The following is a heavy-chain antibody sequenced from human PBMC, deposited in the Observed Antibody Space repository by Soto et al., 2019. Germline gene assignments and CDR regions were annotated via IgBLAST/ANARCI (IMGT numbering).Heavy chain of an antibody. CDR1: GGSISSYY. CDR3: ARHEEMATIDY. V-gene: IGHV4-59*08. D-gene: IGHD5-12*01. J-gene: IGHJ4*02. CDR2: IYYSGST. Sequence: PSETLSLTCTVSGGSISSYYWSWIRQPPGKGLEWIGYIYYSGSTNYNPSLKSRVTISVDTSKNQFSLKLSSVTAADTAVYYCARHEEMATIDYWGQGTLVTVSS.